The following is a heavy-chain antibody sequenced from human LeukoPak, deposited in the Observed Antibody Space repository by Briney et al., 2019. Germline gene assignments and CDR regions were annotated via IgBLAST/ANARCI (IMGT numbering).Heavy chain of an antibody. Sequence: PSETLSLTCTVSGNSISSFSWSWIRQPPGKGLEWIGSMHYSGDSKYNPSLRSRVSLSIDTSKQQFSLRLCSVTAADTAVYYCARDLELERNRWNYFESWGQGALVTVSS. D-gene: IGHD1-1*01. CDR2: MHYSGDS. CDR1: GNSISSFS. J-gene: IGHJ4*02. V-gene: IGHV4-59*01. CDR3: ARDLELERNRWNYFES.